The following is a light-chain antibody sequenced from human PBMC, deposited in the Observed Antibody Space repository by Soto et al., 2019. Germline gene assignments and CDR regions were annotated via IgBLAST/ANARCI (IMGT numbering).Light chain of an antibody. Sequence: AIQMTQSPASLSASVGDRITITCRASHDIRNDLAWYQQKPGKAPKLLIYAASTLQSGVPSRFSGSGSGNDFTLSISMQQHEGFANYFCLQDYSFLTFGPGAKVVF. CDR3: LQDYSFLT. CDR1: HDIRND. V-gene: IGKV1-6*01. J-gene: IGKJ3*01. CDR2: AAS.